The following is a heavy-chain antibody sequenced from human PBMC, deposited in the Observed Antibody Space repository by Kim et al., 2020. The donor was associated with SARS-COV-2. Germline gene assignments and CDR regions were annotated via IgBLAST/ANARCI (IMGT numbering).Heavy chain of an antibody. J-gene: IGHJ4*02. CDR1: GDSVSSNSAA. V-gene: IGHV6-1*01. CDR2: TYYRSKWYN. D-gene: IGHD3-10*01. Sequence: SQNLSLTCAISGDSVSSNSAAWNWIRQSPSRGLEWLGRTYYRSKWYNDYAVSVKSRITINPDTSKNQFSLQLNSVTPEDTAVYYCARDQGDGSGSYYGDYYFDYWGQGTLVTVSS. CDR3: ARDQGDGSGSYYGDYYFDY.